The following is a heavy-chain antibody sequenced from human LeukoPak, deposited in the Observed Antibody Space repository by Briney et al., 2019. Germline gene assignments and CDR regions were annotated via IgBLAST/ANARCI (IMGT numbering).Heavy chain of an antibody. V-gene: IGHV4-34*01. CDR1: GGSLSGYY. CDR2: INHSGST. Sequence: SETLSLTCAVYGGSLSGYYWSWIRQPPGKGLEWIGEINHSGSTSYNPSLKSRVTISVDTSKNQFSLKLTSVTAADTAVYYCARRHSSGWYNYFDYWGQGTLVTVSS. D-gene: IGHD6-19*01. CDR3: ARRHSSGWYNYFDY. J-gene: IGHJ4*02.